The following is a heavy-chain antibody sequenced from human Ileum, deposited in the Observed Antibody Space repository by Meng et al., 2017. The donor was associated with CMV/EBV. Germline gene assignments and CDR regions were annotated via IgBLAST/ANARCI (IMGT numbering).Heavy chain of an antibody. CDR2: IWHSGSA. CDR3: AGGYSLGD. Sequence: LSLPCGGSGGSVSDDHWWNWVRQSPGKGLEWIGEIWHSGSANYNPSLRSRVTISLDKSANQFSLKMNSVTAADTAVYYCAGGYSLGDWGQGALVTVSS. V-gene: IGHV4-4*02. J-gene: IGHJ4*02. D-gene: IGHD3-22*01. CDR1: GGSVSDDHW.